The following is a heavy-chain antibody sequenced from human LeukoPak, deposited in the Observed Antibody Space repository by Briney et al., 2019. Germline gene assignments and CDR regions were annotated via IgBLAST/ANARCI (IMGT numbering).Heavy chain of an antibody. Sequence: ASVRVSCKASGYTFTSYAMHWVRQAPGQRLEWMGWINAGNGNTKYSQKFQGRVTITRDTSASTAYMELSSLRSEDTAVYYCARPRYSYGYYFDYWGQGTLVTVSS. D-gene: IGHD5-18*01. CDR2: INAGNGNT. CDR1: GYTFTSYA. J-gene: IGHJ4*02. V-gene: IGHV1-3*01. CDR3: ARPRYSYGYYFDY.